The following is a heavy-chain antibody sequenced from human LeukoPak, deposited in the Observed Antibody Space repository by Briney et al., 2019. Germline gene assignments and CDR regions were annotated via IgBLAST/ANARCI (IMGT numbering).Heavy chain of an antibody. CDR2: IYYSGST. Sequence: SETLSLTCTVSGGSINSGGYYWRWIRQNPGKGLEWIGYIYYSGSTYYNPSLNSRVTMSMDTSKNQFSLNLSSVTAADTAVYFCARRNPDLQGWYDPWGQGILVTVSS. D-gene: IGHD2-15*01. J-gene: IGHJ5*02. V-gene: IGHV4-31*03. CDR1: GGSINSGGYY. CDR3: ARRNPDLQGWYDP.